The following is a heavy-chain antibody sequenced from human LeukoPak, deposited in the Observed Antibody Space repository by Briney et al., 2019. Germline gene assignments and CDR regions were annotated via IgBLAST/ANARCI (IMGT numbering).Heavy chain of an antibody. V-gene: IGHV3-73*01. CDR2: IRSKANSYAT. D-gene: IGHD6-13*01. CDR3: IIAAAAGPSADY. Sequence: GGSLKLSCAASGFTFSGSAMHWVRQASGKGLEWVGRIRSKANSYATAHAASVKGRFTISRDDSKNTAYLQMNSLKTEDTAVYYCIIAAAAGPSADYWGQGTLVTVSS. J-gene: IGHJ4*02. CDR1: GFTFSGSA.